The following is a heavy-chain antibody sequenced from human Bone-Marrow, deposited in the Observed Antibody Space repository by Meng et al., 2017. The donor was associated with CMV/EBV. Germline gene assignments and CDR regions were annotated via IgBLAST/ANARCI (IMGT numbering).Heavy chain of an antibody. CDR1: GYTFTGYY. CDR3: ARVMVVPAANDAFDI. Sequence: ASVKVSCKASGYTFTGYYMHRVRQAPGQGLEWMGWINPNSGGTNYAQKFQGRVTMTRDTSISTAYMELSRLRSDDTAVYYCARVMVVPAANDAFDIWGQGTMVTVSS. D-gene: IGHD2-2*01. CDR2: INPNSGGT. J-gene: IGHJ3*02. V-gene: IGHV1-2*02.